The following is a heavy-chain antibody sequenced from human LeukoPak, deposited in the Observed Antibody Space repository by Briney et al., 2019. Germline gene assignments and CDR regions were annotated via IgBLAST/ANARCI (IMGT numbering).Heavy chain of an antibody. J-gene: IGHJ5*02. CDR1: GGSISSYY. CDR3: ARGGVNYKIAGP. Sequence: PSETLSLTCTVSGGSISSYYWTWIRQSPGKGLEWIGYIHYSGSIKYNPSLESRVTMSVDTSKNQFSLKLNSVTAADTAVYYCARGGVNYKIAGPWGQGALVTVSS. V-gene: IGHV4-59*01. CDR2: IHYSGSI. D-gene: IGHD3-10*01.